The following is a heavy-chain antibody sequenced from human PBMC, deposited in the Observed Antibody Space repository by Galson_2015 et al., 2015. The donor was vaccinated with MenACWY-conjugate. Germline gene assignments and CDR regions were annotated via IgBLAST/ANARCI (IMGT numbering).Heavy chain of an antibody. V-gene: IGHV1-69*13. D-gene: IGHD3-22*01. CDR3: AGGEKWESSRYYYSDY. CDR1: GGTFSSYA. Sequence: SVKVSCKASGGTFSSYAISWVRQAPGQGLEWMGGIIPIFGTANYAQKFQGRVTITADESTSTGYMELSSLRPEDTAVFYCAGGEKWESSRYYYSDYWGQGTLVTVSS. J-gene: IGHJ4*02. CDR2: IIPIFGTA.